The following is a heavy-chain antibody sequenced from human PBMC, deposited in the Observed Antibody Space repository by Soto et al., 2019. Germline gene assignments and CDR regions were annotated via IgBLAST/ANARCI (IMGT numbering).Heavy chain of an antibody. CDR2: IYYSGST. Sequence: SDTLSLTCTVSGGSISRSSYYWGWIRQPPGKGLEWIGSIYYSGSTYYNPSLKSRVPISVDTSKNQFSLKLSYVTAADTAVYYCARPATVDTAMATGYYYYGMDVWGQGTTVT. J-gene: IGHJ6*02. CDR3: ARPATVDTAMATGYYYYGMDV. D-gene: IGHD5-18*01. CDR1: GGSISRSSYY. V-gene: IGHV4-39*01.